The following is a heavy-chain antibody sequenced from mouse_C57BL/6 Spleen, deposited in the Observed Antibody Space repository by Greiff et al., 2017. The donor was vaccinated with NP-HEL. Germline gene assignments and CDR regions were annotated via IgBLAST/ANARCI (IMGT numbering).Heavy chain of an antibody. CDR1: GYTFTSYW. Sequence: QVQLQQSGAELVRPGSSVKLSCKASGYTFTSYWMDWVKQRPGQGLEWIGNIYPSDSETHYNQKFKDKATLTVDKSSSTAYMQLSSLTSEDSAVYYCARKGYYGSSYHWYFDVWGTGTTVTVSS. CDR2: IYPSDSET. V-gene: IGHV1-61*01. CDR3: ARKGYYGSSYHWYFDV. D-gene: IGHD1-1*01. J-gene: IGHJ1*03.